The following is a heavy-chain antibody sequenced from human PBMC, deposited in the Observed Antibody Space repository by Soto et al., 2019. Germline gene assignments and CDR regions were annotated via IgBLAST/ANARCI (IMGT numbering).Heavy chain of an antibody. V-gene: IGHV3-30*18. CDR1: GFTFSSYG. CDR3: AKDLDTAMVMGGYYFDY. J-gene: IGHJ4*02. CDR2: ISYDGSNK. D-gene: IGHD5-18*01. Sequence: QVQLVESGGGVVQPGRSLRLSCAASGFTFSSYGMHWVRQAPGKGLEWVAVISYDGSNKYYADSVKGRFTISRDNSKNTLYLQMNSLRAEDTAVYYCAKDLDTAMVMGGYYFDYWGQGTLVTVSS.